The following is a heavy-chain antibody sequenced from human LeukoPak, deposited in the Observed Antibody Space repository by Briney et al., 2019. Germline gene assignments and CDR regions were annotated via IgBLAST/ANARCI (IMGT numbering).Heavy chain of an antibody. V-gene: IGHV3-23*01. CDR3: AKDMGEDGSYYLDY. D-gene: IGHD1-26*01. CDR1: GFTFSNAW. J-gene: IGHJ4*02. CDR2: ISGSGART. Sequence: GGSLILSCAASGFTFSNAWMSWVRQAPGKGLEWVSAISGSGARTYYAGSVKGRFTISRDTSKNTLYLQMNSLRAEDTAVYYCAKDMGEDGSYYLDYWGQGTLVTVSS.